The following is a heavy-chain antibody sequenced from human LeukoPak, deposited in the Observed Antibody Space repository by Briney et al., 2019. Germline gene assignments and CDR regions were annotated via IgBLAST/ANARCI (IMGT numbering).Heavy chain of an antibody. Sequence: KSSETLSLTCTVSGGSISSSSYYWGWIRQPPGKGLEWIGSIYYSGSTYYNPSLKSRVTISVDTSKNQFSLKLSSVTAADTAVYYCARAVVGATTVDSWGQGALVTVSS. V-gene: IGHV4-39*07. CDR1: GGSISSSSYY. J-gene: IGHJ4*02. CDR3: ARAVVGATTVDS. D-gene: IGHD1-26*01. CDR2: IYYSGST.